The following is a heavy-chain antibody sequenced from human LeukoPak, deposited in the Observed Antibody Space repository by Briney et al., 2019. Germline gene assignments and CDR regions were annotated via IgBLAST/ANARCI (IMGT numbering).Heavy chain of an antibody. CDR2: TSYSGST. CDR3: SRTTGDSAIIAAH. J-gene: IGHJ4*02. CDR1: GGSISGSCCY. Sequence: SETLSLTCTVSGGSISGSCCYWGWIRQTPGKDLEWIGSTSYSGSTHYNPSFKSRVTVSVDTSKNQFFLNLSSVTASDTAVYYCSRTTGDSAIIAAHWGQGTLVTVSS. D-gene: IGHD3-16*01. V-gene: IGHV4-39*01.